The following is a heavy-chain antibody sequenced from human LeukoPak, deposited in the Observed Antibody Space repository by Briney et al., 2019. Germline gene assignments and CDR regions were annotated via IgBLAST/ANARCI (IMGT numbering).Heavy chain of an antibody. D-gene: IGHD6-19*01. CDR1: GYTFTSYY. CDR2: INPSGCST. J-gene: IGHJ4*02. CDR3: ARWKSIRPPLEWLLDY. V-gene: IGHV1-46*01. Sequence: ASVTVSCQPSGYTFTSYYMHWVRQAPGQGLEGMGLINPSGCSTIYAHTFQGRVTITRDTSTSTVYMEVSSLRSEDPGVYYCARWKSIRPPLEWLLDYWGQGTLVTVS.